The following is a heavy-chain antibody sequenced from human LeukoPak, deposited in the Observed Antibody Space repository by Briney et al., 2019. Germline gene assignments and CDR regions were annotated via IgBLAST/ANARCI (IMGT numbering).Heavy chain of an antibody. CDR2: IYYSGST. Sequence: SETLSLTCTASGGSISSYHWSWIRQRPGKGLEWIGYIYYSGSTNYNPSLKSRVTISVDTSKNQFSLKLSSVTAADTAVYYCARETSQKGAHYMDVWGKGTTVTIS. J-gene: IGHJ6*03. CDR3: ARETSQKGAHYMDV. D-gene: IGHD3-16*01. V-gene: IGHV4-59*01. CDR1: GGSISSYH.